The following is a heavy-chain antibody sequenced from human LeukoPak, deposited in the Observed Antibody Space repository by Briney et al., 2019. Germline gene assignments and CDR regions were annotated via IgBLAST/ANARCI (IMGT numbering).Heavy chain of an antibody. V-gene: IGHV3-21*01. Sequence: KPGGSLRLSCAASGFTFSSYSMNWVRQAPGKGLEWVSSISSSSSYIYYADSVKGRFTISRDNAKNSLYLQMNSLRAEDTAVYYCARDSPLLYGGRFDYWGQGTLVTVSS. CDR3: ARDSPLLYGGRFDY. D-gene: IGHD4-23*01. J-gene: IGHJ4*02. CDR1: GFTFSSYS. CDR2: ISSSSSYI.